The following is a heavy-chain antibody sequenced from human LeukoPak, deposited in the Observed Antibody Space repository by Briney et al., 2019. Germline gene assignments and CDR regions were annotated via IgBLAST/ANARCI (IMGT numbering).Heavy chain of an antibody. V-gene: IGHV4-39*01. J-gene: IGHJ4*02. CDR1: GGSISTHDYY. Sequence: SETLSLTCTVSGGSISTHDYYWGWIRQPPGKGLEWIGSIYYSGSTYYNPALKFRVTISVDTSKNQFSLNLSSLTATDTAAYYCARGQWLLWDSIDYWGQGTLVTVSS. D-gene: IGHD6-19*01. CDR3: ARGQWLLWDSIDY. CDR2: IYYSGST.